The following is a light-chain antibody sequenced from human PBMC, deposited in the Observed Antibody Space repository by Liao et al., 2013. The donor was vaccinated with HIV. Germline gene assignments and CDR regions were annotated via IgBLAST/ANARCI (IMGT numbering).Light chain of an antibody. V-gene: IGLV3-21*04. Sequence: SYVLTQPPSVSVAPGKTASITCGGNNIGSKSVHWYQQKPGQAPVLVIYYDSNRPSSIPERFSGSISGNTATLTISGVETGDEADYYCQVWDHSSDQGVFGGGTKLTVL. J-gene: IGLJ3*02. CDR3: QVWDHSSDQGV. CDR2: YDS. CDR1: NIGSKS.